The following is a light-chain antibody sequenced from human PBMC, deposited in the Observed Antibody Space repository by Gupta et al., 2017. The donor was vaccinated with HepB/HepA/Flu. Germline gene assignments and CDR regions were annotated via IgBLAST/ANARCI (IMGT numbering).Light chain of an antibody. V-gene: IGKV2-28*01. Sequence: DIVLTQSPLSLPVTPGEPASISCRSSQSLRHTNALNYLDWYVQKPGQSPQLVIYLGSQRASGVPDRFSGSESGTDFTLKISRVEAEDVGVYYCRQGVQTPLTFGGGTRVDIK. CDR2: LGS. J-gene: IGKJ4*01. CDR3: RQGVQTPLT. CDR1: QSLRHTNALNY.